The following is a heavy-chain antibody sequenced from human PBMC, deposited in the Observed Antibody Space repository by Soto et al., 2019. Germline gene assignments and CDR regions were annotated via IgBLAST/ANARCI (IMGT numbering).Heavy chain of an antibody. CDR1: GFIFSSYG. CDR3: ARVKQGRGGYDSPFDY. CDR2: IRYDGSKT. V-gene: IGHV3-33*01. J-gene: IGHJ4*02. Sequence: QVQLVESGGGVVQPGGSLRLSCAPSGFIFSSYGMHWVRQAPGKGLEWVAVIRYDGSKTYYEDSVKGRFTISRDNSKNTLYLQMTSLRAEDTAVYYCARVKQGRGGYDSPFDYWGQGTPVTVAS. D-gene: IGHD3-3*01.